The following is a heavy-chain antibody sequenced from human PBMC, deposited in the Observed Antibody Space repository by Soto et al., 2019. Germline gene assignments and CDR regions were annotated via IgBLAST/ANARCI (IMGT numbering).Heavy chain of an antibody. Sequence: EVQLVESGGGLVKPGGSLRLSCAASGFTFSNAWMNWVRQAPGKGLEWVGRIKSKTDGGTTDYAAPVKGRFTISRDHSKNTLYLQMNSLKTEDTAVYYCTTRLWFVEFLIIDYWGQGTLVTVSS. J-gene: IGHJ4*02. V-gene: IGHV3-15*07. CDR3: TTRLWFVEFLIIDY. CDR2: IKSKTDGGTT. D-gene: IGHD3-10*01. CDR1: GFTFSNAW.